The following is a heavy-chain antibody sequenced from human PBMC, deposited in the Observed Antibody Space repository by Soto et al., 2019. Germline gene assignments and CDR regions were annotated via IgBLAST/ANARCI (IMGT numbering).Heavy chain of an antibody. CDR1: GFTFSSYA. J-gene: IGHJ4*02. CDR2: ISVSVGST. V-gene: IGHV3-23*01. D-gene: IGHD6-19*01. Sequence: EEQLLESGGGLVQPGGSLRLSCAASGFTFSSYAMSWVRQAPGKGLDWVSAISVSVGSTYYADSVKGRFTISRDNSKNTLYLQMNSLRAEDTAVYYCAKVERAVAGIIDWGQGTLVTVSS. CDR3: AKVERAVAGIID.